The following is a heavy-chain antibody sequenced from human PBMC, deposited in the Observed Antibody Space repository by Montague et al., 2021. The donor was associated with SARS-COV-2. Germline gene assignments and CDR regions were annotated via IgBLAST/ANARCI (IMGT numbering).Heavy chain of an antibody. V-gene: IGHV4-59*12. CDR1: GGSISSYY. Sequence: SETLSLTCTVSGGSISSYYWSWIRQPPGKGLEWIGYIYYSGGTNYKPSLKSRVTISVDTSKNQFSLKLSSVTAADTAVYYCAGSSKYSYGIYYYDMDVWGQGTTVTVSS. J-gene: IGHJ6*02. CDR3: AGSSKYSYGIYYYDMDV. CDR2: IYYSGGT. D-gene: IGHD5-18*01.